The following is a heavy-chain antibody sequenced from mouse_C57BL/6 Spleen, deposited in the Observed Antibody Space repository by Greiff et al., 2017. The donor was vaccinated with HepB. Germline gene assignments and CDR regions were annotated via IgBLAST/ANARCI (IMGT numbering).Heavy chain of an antibody. CDR2: IYPGDGDT. D-gene: IGHD2-3*01. CDR3: AREYDGYLDY. J-gene: IGHJ2*01. V-gene: IGHV1-80*01. CDR1: GYAFSSYW. Sequence: VQGVESGAELVKPGASVKISCKASGYAFSSYWMNWVKQRPGKGLEWIGQIYPGDGDTNYNGKFKGKATLTADKSSSTAYMQLSSLTSEDSAVYFCAREYDGYLDYWGQGTTLTVSS.